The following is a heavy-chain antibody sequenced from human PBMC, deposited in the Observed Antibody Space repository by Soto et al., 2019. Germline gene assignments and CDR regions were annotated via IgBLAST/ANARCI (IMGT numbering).Heavy chain of an antibody. Sequence: GGSLRLSCAASGFSLSHYGMHWVRQAPGKGLEWVADIWHDGSNKNYAESVKGRFTISRDNSKNTLSLQMDSLRAEDTAVYYCGRKEDYDDVEGQKLPDHWGQGTLVTVSS. CDR2: IWHDGSNK. D-gene: IGHD3-16*01. V-gene: IGHV3-33*01. J-gene: IGHJ4*02. CDR1: GFSLSHYG. CDR3: GRKEDYDDVEGQKLPDH.